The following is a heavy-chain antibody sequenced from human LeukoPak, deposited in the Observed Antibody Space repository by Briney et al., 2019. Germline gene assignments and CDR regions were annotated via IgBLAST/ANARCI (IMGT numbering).Heavy chain of an antibody. CDR1: GFTFSNYA. CDR2: ITSGGGTP. D-gene: IGHD6-25*01. Sequence: PGGSLRLSCAASGFTFSNYAMSWVRQAPGKALEWVSAITSGGGTPYYAGSVKGRFTISRDNAKNTLYLQINSLRTVDTAVKYCAREPPRAAWVFDYGGQGTLVSVSS. V-gene: IGHV3-23*01. J-gene: IGHJ4*02. CDR3: AREPPRAAWVFDY.